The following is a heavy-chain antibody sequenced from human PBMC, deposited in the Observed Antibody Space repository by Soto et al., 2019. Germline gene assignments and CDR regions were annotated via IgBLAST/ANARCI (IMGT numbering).Heavy chain of an antibody. CDR3: ARGTSISDLYYGMDH. D-gene: IGHD6-6*01. CDR1: GGSISSGGYY. V-gene: IGHV4-31*03. Sequence: SETLSLTCTVSGGSISSGGYYWTWIRQHPGKGLEWIGYNYYSGITYYNPSLKSRVTISLDTSKNQFSLKLSSVTAADTAVYYCARGTSISDLYYGMDHRDQGTAVTV. J-gene: IGHJ6*02. CDR2: NYYSGIT.